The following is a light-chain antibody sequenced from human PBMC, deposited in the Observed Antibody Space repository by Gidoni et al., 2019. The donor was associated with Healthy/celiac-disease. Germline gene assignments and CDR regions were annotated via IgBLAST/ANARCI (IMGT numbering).Light chain of an antibody. Sequence: DIKMTQSPSTLSASVGDRVTIPCRASQSISSWLAWYQQKPGKAPKLLIYKASSLESGVPSRFSGSGSGTEFTLTISSLQPDDFATYYCQQYNSYSQTFGQGTKVEIK. J-gene: IGKJ1*01. CDR3: QQYNSYSQT. CDR1: QSISSW. CDR2: KAS. V-gene: IGKV1-5*03.